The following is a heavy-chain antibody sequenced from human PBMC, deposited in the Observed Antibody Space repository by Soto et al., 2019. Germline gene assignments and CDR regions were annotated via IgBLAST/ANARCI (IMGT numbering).Heavy chain of an antibody. V-gene: IGHV3-48*01. CDR1: GFTFSSYS. Sequence: EVQLVESGGGLVQPGGSLRLSCAASGFTFSSYSMNWVRQAPGKGLEWVSYISSSSSTIYYADSVKGRFTISRDNAKNSLYLHMNSLRAEDTAVYYCARSLGYYDILTSQDSLYYYGMDVWGQGTTVTVSS. D-gene: IGHD3-9*01. CDR2: ISSSSSTI. J-gene: IGHJ6*02. CDR3: ARSLGYYDILTSQDSLYYYGMDV.